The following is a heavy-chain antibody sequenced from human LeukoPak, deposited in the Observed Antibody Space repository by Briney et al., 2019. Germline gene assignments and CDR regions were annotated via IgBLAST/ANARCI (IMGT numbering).Heavy chain of an antibody. V-gene: IGHV4-4*02. CDR2: IYHSGNT. CDR1: GGSISSSNW. Sequence: PSETLSLTCAVSGGSISSSNWWSWVRQPPGKGLEWIGEIYHSGNTNYNPSLRSRVTISLDKSKNQFSLKLRSVTAADTAVYYCAREEMPGKFDYWGQGTLVTVSS. CDR3: AREEMPGKFDY. D-gene: IGHD1-26*01. J-gene: IGHJ4*02.